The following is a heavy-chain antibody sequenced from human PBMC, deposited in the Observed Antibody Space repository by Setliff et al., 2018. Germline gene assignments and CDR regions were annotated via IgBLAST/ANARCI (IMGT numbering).Heavy chain of an antibody. CDR2: IYHSGYT. CDR1: GGSISPYY. V-gene: IGHV4-59*01. CDR3: ARADHLVTTTFDY. Sequence: SETLSLTCTVSGGSISPYYWSWIRQPPGKGLEWIGYIYHSGYTSYNPSLKSRVTLSVDTSKNKLSLRLTSVTAEDTATYYCARADHLVTTTFDYWGQGTLVTVSS. J-gene: IGHJ4*01. D-gene: IGHD4-17*01.